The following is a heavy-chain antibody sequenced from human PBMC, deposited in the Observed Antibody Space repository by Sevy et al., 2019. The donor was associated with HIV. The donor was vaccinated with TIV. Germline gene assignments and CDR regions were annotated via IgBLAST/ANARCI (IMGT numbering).Heavy chain of an antibody. V-gene: IGHV5-51*01. D-gene: IGHD2-2*01. J-gene: IGHJ4*02. CDR2: INPVDSDT. CDR1: GYSFTNYW. CDR3: ARRDCSSTSCPFEY. Sequence: GESLKISCKGSGYSFTNYWIGWVRQMPGKGLEWMGIINPVDSDTRYRPSFQGQVTISADTSKSIVYLRWSSLKASDSAMYYCARRDCSSTSCPFEYWGQGTLVTVSS.